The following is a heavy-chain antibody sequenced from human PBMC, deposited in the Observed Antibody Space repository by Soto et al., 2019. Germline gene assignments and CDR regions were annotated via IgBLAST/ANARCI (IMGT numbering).Heavy chain of an antibody. V-gene: IGHV1-18*01. CDR3: SRGYPPRDQLGNLPGAF. Sequence: ASVKVSCKASGYTFTSYGISWVRQAPGQGLEWMGWISAYNGNTNYAQKLQGRVTMTRDTSTSTVYMELSSLRSEDTAIYYCSRGYPPRDQLGNLPGAFWGQGTLVTVSS. J-gene: IGHJ4*02. D-gene: IGHD1-1*01. CDR2: ISAYNGNT. CDR1: GYTFTSYG.